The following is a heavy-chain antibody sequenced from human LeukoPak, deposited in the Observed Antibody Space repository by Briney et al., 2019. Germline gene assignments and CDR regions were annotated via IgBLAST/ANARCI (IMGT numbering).Heavy chain of an antibody. J-gene: IGHJ3*02. V-gene: IGHV3-53*04. CDR3: ARGHYSDRSPSYAFHM. Sequence: PGGSLKLPCVASGFSVSGNYMTWIRQAPGKGLEWVSGIYSGASTQYADSVKRRFTIFRLNSNNTLYLHMSSLREDDTAVYYCARGHYSDRSPSYAFHMWGPGNKGTVSS. D-gene: IGHD3-22*01. CDR2: IYSGAST. CDR1: GFSVSGNY.